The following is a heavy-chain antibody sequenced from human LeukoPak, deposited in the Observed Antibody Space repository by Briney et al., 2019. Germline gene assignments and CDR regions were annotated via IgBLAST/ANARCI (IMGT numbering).Heavy chain of an antibody. J-gene: IGHJ4*02. CDR3: ARDSDIVVVPAAIFYSH. D-gene: IGHD2-2*01. Sequence: ASVKVSFKASGYTFTSYGISWVRQAPGQGLEWMGWISAYNGNTNYAQKLQGRVTMTTDTSTSTAYMELRSLRSDDTAVYYCARDSDIVVVPAAIFYSHWGQGTLVTVSS. CDR2: ISAYNGNT. V-gene: IGHV1-18*01. CDR1: GYTFTSYG.